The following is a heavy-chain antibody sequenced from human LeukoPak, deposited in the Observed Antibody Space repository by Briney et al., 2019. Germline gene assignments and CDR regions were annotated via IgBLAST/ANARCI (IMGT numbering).Heavy chain of an antibody. V-gene: IGHV4-59*01. Sequence: PSETLSLTCTVSSGSISSYYWSWIPQPPGKGLEWIGYIYYSGSTNYNPSLKSRVTISVDTSKNQFSLKLSSVTAADTAVYYCARVGRDWYFDLWGRGTLVTVSS. CDR3: ARVGRDWYFDL. D-gene: IGHD1-1*01. CDR2: IYYSGST. CDR1: SGSISSYY. J-gene: IGHJ2*01.